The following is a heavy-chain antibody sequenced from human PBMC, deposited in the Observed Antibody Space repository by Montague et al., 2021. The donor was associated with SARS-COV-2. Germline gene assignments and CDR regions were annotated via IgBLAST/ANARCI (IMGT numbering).Heavy chain of an antibody. J-gene: IGHJ4*02. CDR1: GCISGYY. Sequence: SETLSLTCTVSGCISGYYWTWIRQSAGKGLEWIGRISSSGGIDYNASLKSRFTMSLDTSKIQLSLKLSSVTAADTAVYYCARQYIGYNRRFDYWGQGALVTVSP. CDR2: ISSSGGI. D-gene: IGHD5-12*01. V-gene: IGHV4-4*07. CDR3: ARQYIGYNRRFDY.